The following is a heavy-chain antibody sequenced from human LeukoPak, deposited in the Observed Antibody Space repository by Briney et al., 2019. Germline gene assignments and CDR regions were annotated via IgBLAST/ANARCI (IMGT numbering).Heavy chain of an antibody. V-gene: IGHV3-21*01. D-gene: IGHD2-21*01. Sequence: GGSLRLSCAASGFTFSSYSMNWVRQAPGKGLEWVSSISSSSSSYIYYADSVKGRFTISRDNAKNSLYQQMNSLRAEDTAVYYCARDGAYCGGDCYPYYFDYWGQGTLVTVSS. CDR2: ISSSSSSYI. CDR3: ARDGAYCGGDCYPYYFDY. CDR1: GFTFSSYS. J-gene: IGHJ4*02.